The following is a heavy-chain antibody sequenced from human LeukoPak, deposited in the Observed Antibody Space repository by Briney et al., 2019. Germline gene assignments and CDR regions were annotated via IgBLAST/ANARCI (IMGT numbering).Heavy chain of an antibody. D-gene: IGHD3-22*01. J-gene: IGHJ4*02. CDR2: INHSGST. Sequence: PSETLSLTCAVYGGSFSGYYWSWIRQPPGKGLEWIGEINHSGSTNYNPSLKSRVTMSVDTSKSQFSLKLSSVTAADTAVYYCARGQRDDSSGYYYYLAYWGQGTLVTVSS. V-gene: IGHV4-34*01. CDR3: ARGQRDDSSGYYYYLAY. CDR1: GGSFSGYY.